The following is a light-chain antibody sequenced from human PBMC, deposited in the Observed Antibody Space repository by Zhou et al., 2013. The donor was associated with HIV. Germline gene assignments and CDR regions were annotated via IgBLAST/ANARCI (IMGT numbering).Light chain of an antibody. J-gene: IGKJ4*01. V-gene: IGKV1-39*01. CDR1: QSISSY. Sequence: DIQMTQSPSSLSASVGDRVTITCRASQSISSYLNWYQQKPGKAPKLLIYAASSLQSGVPSRFSGSGSGTDFTLTISSLQPEDFATYYCQQSYNTFWLTFGGGTKVEIK. CDR3: QQSYNTFWLT. CDR2: AAS.